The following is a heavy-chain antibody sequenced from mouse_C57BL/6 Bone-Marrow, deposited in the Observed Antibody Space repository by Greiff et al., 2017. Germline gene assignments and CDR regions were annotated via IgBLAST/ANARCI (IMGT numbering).Heavy chain of an antibody. D-gene: IGHD2-3*01. V-gene: IGHV1-19*01. CDR2: INPYNGGT. CDR3: ARNDGWLLRSFDY. Sequence: EVQLQQSGPVLVKPGASVKMSCKASGYTFTDYYMNWVKQSHGKSLEWIGVINPYNGGTSYNQKFKGKATLTVDKSSSTAYMELNSLTSEDSAVYYCARNDGWLLRSFDYWGQGTTLTVSS. J-gene: IGHJ2*01. CDR1: GYTFTDYY.